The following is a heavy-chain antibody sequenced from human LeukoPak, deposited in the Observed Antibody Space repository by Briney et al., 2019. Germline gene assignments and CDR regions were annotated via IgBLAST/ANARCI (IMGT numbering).Heavy chain of an antibody. CDR3: AKDMFGYYDSSGYFDY. J-gene: IGHJ4*02. V-gene: IGHV3-74*01. CDR2: INSDGSST. D-gene: IGHD3-22*01. Sequence: GGSLRLSCAASGFTFSSYWMHWVRQAPGKGLVWVSRINSDGSSTIYADSVKGRFTISRDNAKNSLYLQMNSLRAEDTALYYCAKDMFGYYDSSGYFDYWGQGTLVTVSS. CDR1: GFTFSSYW.